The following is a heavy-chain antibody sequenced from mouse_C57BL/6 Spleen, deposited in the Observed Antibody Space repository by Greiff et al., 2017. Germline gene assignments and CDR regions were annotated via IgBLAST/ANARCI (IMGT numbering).Heavy chain of an antibody. Sequence: QVQLQQSGAELVRPGASVTLSCKASGYTFTDYEMHWVKQTPVHGLEWIGAIDPETGGTAYNQKFKGKARLTADKSSSTAYMELRSLTSEDSAVYYCTRGGGSSYFDYRGQGTTLTVSS. V-gene: IGHV1-15*01. CDR3: TRGGGSSYFDY. CDR1: GYTFTDYE. D-gene: IGHD1-1*01. CDR2: IDPETGGT. J-gene: IGHJ2*01.